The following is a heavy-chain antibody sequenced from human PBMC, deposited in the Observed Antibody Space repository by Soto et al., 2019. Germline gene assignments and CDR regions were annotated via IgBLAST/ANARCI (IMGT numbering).Heavy chain of an antibody. V-gene: IGHV4-39*01. Sequence: LSLTCTVSGGSIYRSGYYWGWIRQPSGRGLEWIGNIDYNGVTYSNPSLKSRVTISRDTSKNQFSLKLTSVTAADTALYYCGKVLVGATGHTDSDSWGPGTLVTVSS. J-gene: IGHJ4*02. D-gene: IGHD2-15*01. CDR3: GKVLVGATGHTDSDS. CDR1: GGSIYRSGYY. CDR2: IDYNGVT.